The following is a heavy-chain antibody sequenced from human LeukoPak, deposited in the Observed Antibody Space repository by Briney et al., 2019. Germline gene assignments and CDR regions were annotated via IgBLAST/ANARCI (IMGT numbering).Heavy chain of an antibody. CDR3: ARELLYYDSSGYSYYFDY. CDR2: IYYSGST. V-gene: IGHV4-31*03. J-gene: IGHJ4*02. Sequence: SSQTLSLTCTVSGGSISSGGYYWSWIRQHPGKGLEWIGYIYYSGSTYYNPSLKSRVTISVDTSKNQFSLKLSSVTAADTAVYYCARELLYYDSSGYSYYFDYWGQGPRPPSPQ. CDR1: GGSISSGGYY. D-gene: IGHD3-22*01.